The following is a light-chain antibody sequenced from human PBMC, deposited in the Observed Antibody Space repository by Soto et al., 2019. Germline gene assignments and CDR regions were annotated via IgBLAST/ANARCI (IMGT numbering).Light chain of an antibody. J-gene: IGKJ1*01. CDR3: QHYNSYSEA. CDR1: QTISTW. CDR2: DAT. V-gene: IGKV1-5*01. Sequence: DIQMTQSPSTLSGSVGDRVTITCRASQTISTWLAWYQQKPGKAPKLLIYDATSLESRVPSRFSGSSSGTEFTLTISSLQPDDFATYYCQHYNSYSEAFGQGTKVDIK.